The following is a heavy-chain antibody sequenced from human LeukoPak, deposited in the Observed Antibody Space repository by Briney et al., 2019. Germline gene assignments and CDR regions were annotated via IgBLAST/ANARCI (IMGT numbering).Heavy chain of an antibody. CDR3: ARDKGRTYEYYYGSGRDFDY. D-gene: IGHD3-10*01. CDR2: INPNSGGT. CDR1: GYTFTGYY. V-gene: IGHV1-2*02. Sequence: ASVKVSCKASGYTFTGYYMHWVRQAPGQGLEWMGWINPNSGGTNYAQKFQGRVTMTRDTSISTAYMELSRLRSVDTAVYYCARDKGRTYEYYYGSGRDFDYWGQGTLVTVSS. J-gene: IGHJ4*02.